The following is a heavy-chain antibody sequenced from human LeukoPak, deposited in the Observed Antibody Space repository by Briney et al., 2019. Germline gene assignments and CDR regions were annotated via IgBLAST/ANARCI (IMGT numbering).Heavy chain of an antibody. J-gene: IGHJ6*03. D-gene: IGHD6-13*01. CDR2: IIPIFGTA. CDR3: ASPHSSSWPKYYYYYRDV. Sequence: ASVKVSCKASGNTFTSYAITWVRQAPGQGLEWMGGIIPIFGTASYAQKFQGRVTITADKSTSTAYMELSSLRSEDTAVYYCASPHSSSWPKYYYYYRDVGGKGTTVTVSS. CDR1: GNTFTSYA. V-gene: IGHV1-69*06.